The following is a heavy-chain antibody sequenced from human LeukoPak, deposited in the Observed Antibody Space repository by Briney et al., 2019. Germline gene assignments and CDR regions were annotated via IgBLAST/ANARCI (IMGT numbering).Heavy chain of an antibody. CDR3: AKDHSGYSYGYYFDY. J-gene: IGHJ4*02. D-gene: IGHD5-18*01. Sequence: GGSLRLSSASSGFTVSSYEMNWVRQAPGKGLEWVSYISSSGSTIYYADSVKGRFTISRDNSKNTLYLQMNSLRAEDTAVYYCAKDHSGYSYGYYFDYWGQGTLVTVSS. CDR2: ISSSGSTI. V-gene: IGHV3-48*03. CDR1: GFTVSSYE.